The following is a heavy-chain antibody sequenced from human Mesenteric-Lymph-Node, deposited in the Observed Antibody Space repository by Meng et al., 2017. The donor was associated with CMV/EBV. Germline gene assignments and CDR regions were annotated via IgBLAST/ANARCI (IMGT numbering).Heavy chain of an antibody. J-gene: IGHJ2*01. V-gene: IGHV3-72*01. CDR1: FTFSDHY. CDR3: VRSERGRNYVAYFDL. D-gene: IGHD1-26*01. Sequence: FTFSDHYMDWVRQAPGKGLEWVGRIRNKANSHTTEYAASVTGRFTISRDDSKNSLYLQMNSLKTGDTAAYYCVRSERGRNYVAYFDLWGRGTLVTVSS. CDR2: IRNKANSHTT.